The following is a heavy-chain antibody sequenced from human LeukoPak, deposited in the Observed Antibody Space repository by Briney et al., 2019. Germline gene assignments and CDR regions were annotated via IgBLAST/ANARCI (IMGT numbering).Heavy chain of an antibody. CDR3: AKKKSYSGYAPPFDY. CDR2: ISGSGGST. V-gene: IGHV3-23*01. J-gene: IGHJ4*02. CDR1: GFTFSSYA. D-gene: IGHD5-12*01. Sequence: GGSLRPSCAASGFTFSSYAMSWVRQAPGKGLEWVSAISGSGGSTYYADSVKGRFTISRDNSKNTLYLQMNSLRAEDTAVYYCAKKKSYSGYAPPFDYWGQGTLVTVSS.